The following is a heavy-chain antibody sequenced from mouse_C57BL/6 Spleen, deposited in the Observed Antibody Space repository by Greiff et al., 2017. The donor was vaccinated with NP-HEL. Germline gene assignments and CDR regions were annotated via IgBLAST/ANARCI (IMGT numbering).Heavy chain of an antibody. CDR3: ARGDYSKGWFAY. D-gene: IGHD2-5*01. V-gene: IGHV1-42*01. CDR1: GYSFTGYY. J-gene: IGHJ3*01. CDR2: INPSTGGT. Sequence: VQLQQSGPELVKPGASVKISCKASGYSFTGYYMNWVKQSPEKSLEWIGEINPSTGGTTYNQKFKAKATLTVDKSSSTAYMQLKSLTSEDSAVYYCARGDYSKGWFAYWGQGTLVTVSA.